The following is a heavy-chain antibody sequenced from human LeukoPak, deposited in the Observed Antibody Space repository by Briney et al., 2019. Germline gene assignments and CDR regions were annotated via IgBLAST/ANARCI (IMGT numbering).Heavy chain of an antibody. J-gene: IGHJ6*02. CDR3: ARGTWSIIVAKDGMDV. Sequence: PSETLSLTCTVSGGSISSGGYYWSWIRQPPGKGLEWIGYIYHSGSTYYNPSLKSRVTISVDGSKNQFSLKLSSVTAADTAVYYCARGTWSIIVAKDGMDVWGQGTTVTVYS. CDR2: IYHSGST. V-gene: IGHV4-30-2*01. D-gene: IGHD5-12*01. CDR1: GGSISSGGYY.